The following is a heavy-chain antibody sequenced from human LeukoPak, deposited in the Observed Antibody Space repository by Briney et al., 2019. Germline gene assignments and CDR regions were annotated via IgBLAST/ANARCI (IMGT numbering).Heavy chain of an antibody. J-gene: IGHJ5*02. CDR3: ARVITIFGVVSNWFDP. CDR1: GGSISSGGYY. V-gene: IGHV4-31*03. CDR2: IYYSGST. D-gene: IGHD3-3*01. Sequence: SETLSLTCTVSGGSISSGGYYWSWIRQHPGKGLEWIGYIYYSGSTYYNPSLKSRVTTSVDTSKNQFSLKLSSVTAADTAVYYCARVITIFGVVSNWFDPWGQGTLVTVSS.